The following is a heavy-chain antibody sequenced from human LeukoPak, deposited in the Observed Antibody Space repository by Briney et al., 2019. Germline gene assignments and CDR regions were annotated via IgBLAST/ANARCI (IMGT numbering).Heavy chain of an antibody. J-gene: IGHJ4*02. CDR1: GFTFSSSA. V-gene: IGHV3-23*01. CDR2: ISNNGGYT. CDR3: AKGSSGGRPYYFDY. D-gene: IGHD3-22*01. Sequence: GGSLRLSCAASGFTFSSSAMSWVRQAPGKGLEWVSAISNNGGYTYYADSVQGRFTISRDNSKSTLCLQMNSLRAEDTAIYYCAKGSSGGRPYYFDYWGQGTLVTVSS.